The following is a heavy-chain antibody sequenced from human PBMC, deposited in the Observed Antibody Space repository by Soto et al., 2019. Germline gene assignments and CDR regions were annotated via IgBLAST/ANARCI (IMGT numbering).Heavy chain of an antibody. J-gene: IGHJ4*02. CDR1: GFTFSSYA. V-gene: IGHV3-23*01. D-gene: IGHD5-12*01. CDR2: ISGSGGST. Sequence: EVQLLESGGGLVQPGGSLRLSCAASGFTFSSYAMSWVRQAPGKGLEWVSAISGSGGSTYYADSVKGRFTISRDNSKNTLYLQMNRLRAEDTAVYYCAKDCTGGFRFDVNFDYWGQGTLVTVSS. CDR3: AKDCTGGFRFDVNFDY.